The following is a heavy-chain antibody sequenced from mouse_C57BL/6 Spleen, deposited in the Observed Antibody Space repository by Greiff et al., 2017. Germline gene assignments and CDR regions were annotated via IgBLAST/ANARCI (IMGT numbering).Heavy chain of an antibody. J-gene: IGHJ2*01. V-gene: IGHV14-2*01. D-gene: IGHD1-1*01. CDR2: IDPADGET. CDR3: ARSWVPSVVYLDD. CDR1: GFNIKDYY. Sequence: VQLQQSGAELVKPGASVKLSCTASGFNIKDYYMHWVKQRTEQGLEWIGRIDPADGETKYAPKFQGKATITADTSSNTAYLQLSSLTSEDTAVDYCARSWVPSVVYLDDWGKGTTLTVSS.